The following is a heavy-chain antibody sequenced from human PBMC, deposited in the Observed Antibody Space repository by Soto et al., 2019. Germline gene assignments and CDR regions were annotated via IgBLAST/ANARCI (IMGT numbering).Heavy chain of an antibody. Sequence: QVQLQQWGAGLLKPSETLSLTCAVSGGSFSGYYWSWVRQPPGKGLERIGEMNDSGNTKYNASLESRVAMSVDTSKGHFSLTLTSVTAADTAVYYCASPRWNYIYWGQGTLVAVSS. CDR3: ASPRWNYIY. CDR2: MNDSGNT. CDR1: GGSFSGYY. D-gene: IGHD1-7*01. V-gene: IGHV4-34*01. J-gene: IGHJ4*02.